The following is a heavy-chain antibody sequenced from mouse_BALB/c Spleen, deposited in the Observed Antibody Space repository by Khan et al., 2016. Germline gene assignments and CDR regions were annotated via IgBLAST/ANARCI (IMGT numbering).Heavy chain of an antibody. CDR3: ARDDQDFDAWFAS. Sequence: VQLQESGPGLVAPSQSLSITCTVSGFSLTNSGVHWVRQPPRKGLDWLGVIWAGGSTDYNSALMSRLSITRDTTQNQVFLKMNRLQTDDTAMYYCARDDQDFDAWFASWGQGTLVTVSA. V-gene: IGHV2-9*02. CDR2: IWAGGST. J-gene: IGHJ3*01. CDR1: GFSLTNSG.